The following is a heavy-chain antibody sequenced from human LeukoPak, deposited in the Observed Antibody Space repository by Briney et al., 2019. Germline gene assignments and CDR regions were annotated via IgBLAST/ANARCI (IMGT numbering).Heavy chain of an antibody. D-gene: IGHD6-13*01. V-gene: IGHV4-38-2*01. CDR1: GYSISSGYY. J-gene: IGHJ4*02. CDR2: INHSGST. CDR3: ARNLGYSSLDC. Sequence: PSETLSLTCAVSGYSISSGYYWGWIRLPPGKGLEWIGSINHSGSTYYNPSLKSRVTISVDTSKNQFSLKLSSVTAADTAVYYCARNLGYSSLDCWGQGTLLTVSS.